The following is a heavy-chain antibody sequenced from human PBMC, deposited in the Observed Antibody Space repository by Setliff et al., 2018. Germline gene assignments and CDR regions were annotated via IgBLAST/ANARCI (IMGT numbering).Heavy chain of an antibody. CDR2: INHRGST. CDR3: ARDQWVRSPPLYFSYSMDV. CDR1: GDSFSDYY. D-gene: IGHD5-12*01. Sequence: SETLSLTCAVYGDSFSDYYWSWIRQPPGKGLEWIEEINHRGSTNYSPSLRSRVTVSLDTSKNQFSLKLTSVTAADTAVYYCARDQWVRSPPLYFSYSMDVWGQGTTVTVSS. V-gene: IGHV4-34*01. J-gene: IGHJ6*02.